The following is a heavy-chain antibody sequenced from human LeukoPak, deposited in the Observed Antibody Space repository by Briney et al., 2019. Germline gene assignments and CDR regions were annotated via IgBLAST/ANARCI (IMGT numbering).Heavy chain of an antibody. V-gene: IGHV1-18*01. CDR3: ARSLPAGVLLWFGELLLDY. CDR2: ISAYNGNT. D-gene: IGHD3-10*01. J-gene: IGHJ4*02. Sequence: ASVKVSCKASGYTFTSYGISWVRQAPGQGLEWMGWISAYNGNTNYAQKLQGRVTMTTDTSTSTAYMELRSLRSDDTAVYYCARSLPAGVLLWFGELLLDYWGQGTLVTVSS. CDR1: GYTFTSYG.